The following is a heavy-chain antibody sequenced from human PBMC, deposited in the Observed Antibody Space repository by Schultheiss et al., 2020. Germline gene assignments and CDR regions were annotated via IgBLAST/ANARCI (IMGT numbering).Heavy chain of an antibody. V-gene: IGHV3-66*01. Sequence: GGSLRLSCAASGFTFSYYYMSGVRQAPGKGLEWVSLIYSGGSTYYADSVKGRFTISRDNSNNTLYLQMNSLRADDTAVYYCARDKASGAFDIWGQGTMVTVSS. CDR1: GFTFSYYY. CDR2: IYSGGST. D-gene: IGHD3-10*01. J-gene: IGHJ3*02. CDR3: ARDKASGAFDI.